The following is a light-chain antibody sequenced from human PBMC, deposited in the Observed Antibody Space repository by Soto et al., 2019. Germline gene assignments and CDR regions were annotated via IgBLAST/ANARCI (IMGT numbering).Light chain of an antibody. Sequence: EIVMTQSPATLSVSPGERATLSCRASQSVSSNLAWYQQKPGQAPRLLIYGASTRATGIPARFSGSGSGTAFTLTISSLKSEDFAVYYCQQYNNWPQTFGQGTKVEIK. CDR1: QSVSSN. J-gene: IGKJ1*01. V-gene: IGKV3-15*01. CDR2: GAS. CDR3: QQYNNWPQT.